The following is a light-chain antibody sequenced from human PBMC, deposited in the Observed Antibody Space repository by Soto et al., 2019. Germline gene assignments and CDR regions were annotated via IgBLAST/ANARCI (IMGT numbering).Light chain of an antibody. CDR2: AAS. J-gene: IGKJ1*01. CDR3: LQNYNYPWT. V-gene: IGKV1-6*01. CDR1: EGIRSD. Sequence: IQMTQSPSSLSASVGDRVTITCRASEGIRSDLGWYQQKPGKAPKLLIYAASSLQSGVPSRFSGSGSGTDFTLTISRLQPEDFATYYCLQNYNYPWTFGQGTKVDIK.